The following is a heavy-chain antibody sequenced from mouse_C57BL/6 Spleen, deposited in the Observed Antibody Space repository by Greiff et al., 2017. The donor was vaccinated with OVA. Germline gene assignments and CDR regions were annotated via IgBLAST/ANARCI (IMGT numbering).Heavy chain of an antibody. J-gene: IGHJ3*01. V-gene: IGHV3-1*01. CDR3: ARGGSNYVFAY. D-gene: IGHD2-5*01. Sequence: VQLQQSGPGMVKPSQSLSLTCTVTGYSITSGYDWHWIRHFPGNKLEWMGYISYSGSTNYNPSLKSRISITHDTSKNHFFLKLNSVTTEDTATYYCARGGSNYVFAYWGQGTLVTVSA. CDR2: ISYSGST. CDR1: GYSITSGYD.